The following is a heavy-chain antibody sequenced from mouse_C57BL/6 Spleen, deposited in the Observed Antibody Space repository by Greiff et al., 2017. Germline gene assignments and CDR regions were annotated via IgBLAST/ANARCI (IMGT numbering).Heavy chain of an antibody. CDR3: ARSAYGSSFFDY. Sequence: QFQLQQSGPELVKPGASVKISCKASGYAFRSSWMNWVKQGPGKGLEWIGRIYPGDGDTNYNGKFKGKATLTANKSSSTAYMQLSSLTSEDSAVYFCARSAYGSSFFDYWGQGTTLTVSS. J-gene: IGHJ2*01. CDR1: GYAFRSSW. CDR2: IYPGDGDT. V-gene: IGHV1-82*01. D-gene: IGHD1-1*01.